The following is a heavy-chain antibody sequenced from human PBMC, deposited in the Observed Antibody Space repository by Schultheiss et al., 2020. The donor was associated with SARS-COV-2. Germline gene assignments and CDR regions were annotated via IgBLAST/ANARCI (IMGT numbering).Heavy chain of an antibody. V-gene: IGHV3-11*01. D-gene: IGHD3-22*01. CDR1: GFTFSDYY. CDR2: ISSSGSTI. CDR3: ARDSYYYDSSGYYLAFDI. J-gene: IGHJ3*02. Sequence: GGSLRLSCAASGFTFSDYYMSWIRQAPGKGLEWVSYISSSGSTIYYADSVKGRFTISRDNAKNSLYLQMNSLRAEDTAVYYCARDSYYYDSSGYYLAFDIWGQGTMVTVSS.